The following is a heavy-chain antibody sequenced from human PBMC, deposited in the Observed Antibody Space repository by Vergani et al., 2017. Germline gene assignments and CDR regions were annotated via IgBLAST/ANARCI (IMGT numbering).Heavy chain of an antibody. J-gene: IGHJ6*03. Sequence: QVQLVQSGAEVKKPGASVKVSCKASGYTFTSYGISWVRQAPGQGLEWMGWISAYNGNTNYAQQLQGRVTMTTDTSTSTAYMELRSLRSDDPAVYYCARVHQGDGYSSYYMDVWGKGTTVTVSS. CDR1: GYTFTSYG. V-gene: IGHV1-18*01. CDR2: ISAYNGNT. CDR3: ARVHQGDGYSSYYMDV. D-gene: IGHD5-24*01.